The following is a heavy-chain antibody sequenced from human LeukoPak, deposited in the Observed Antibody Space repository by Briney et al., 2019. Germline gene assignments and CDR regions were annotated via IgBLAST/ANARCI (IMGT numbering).Heavy chain of an antibody. D-gene: IGHD2-15*01. Sequence: AESLTLSCAPSGFPLSSNWTHCVRQPHRNGLVWVSRINTDGRDTTYADSVKGPLTISRDNAKNTVFLQMSRLRADDTAVYFCAKEGGGFDVWGQGTMVTVSS. CDR3: AKEGGGFDV. V-gene: IGHV3-74*03. CDR2: INTDGRDT. J-gene: IGHJ3*01. CDR1: GFPLSSNW.